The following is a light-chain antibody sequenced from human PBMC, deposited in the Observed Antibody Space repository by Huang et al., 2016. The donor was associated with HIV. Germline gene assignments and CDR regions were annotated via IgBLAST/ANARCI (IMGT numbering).Light chain of an antibody. J-gene: IGKJ1*01. CDR2: GAC. CDR3: QQYGSPWT. V-gene: IGKV3-20*01. Sequence: EVVLTQFPGTLSLSPGEGATLSCRASQSITNNHLAWYQQKPGRAPRLLIYGACNRATGIPDRFSGSGSGTDFTLTISRLESEDFVVYYCQQYGSPWTFGQGTKVEIK. CDR1: QSITNNH.